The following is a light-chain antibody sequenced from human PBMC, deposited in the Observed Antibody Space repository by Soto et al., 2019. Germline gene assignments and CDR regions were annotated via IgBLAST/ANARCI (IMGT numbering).Light chain of an antibody. CDR1: SSDVGSYNL. V-gene: IGLV2-23*02. CDR2: EVS. CDR3: CSYAGSSTFAHV. Sequence: QSARTQPASVSGSPGQSITISCTGTSSDVGSYNLVSWYQQHPGKAPKLMIYEVSKRPSGVSNRFSGSKSGNTASLTISGLQAEDEADYYSCSYAGSSTFAHVFGTGTKVTVL. J-gene: IGLJ1*01.